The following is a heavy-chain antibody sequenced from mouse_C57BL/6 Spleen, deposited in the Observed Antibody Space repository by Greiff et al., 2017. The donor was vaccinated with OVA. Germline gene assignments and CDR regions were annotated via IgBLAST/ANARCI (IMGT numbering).Heavy chain of an antibody. V-gene: IGHV1-19*01. CDR3: ARGATAQTGTYAMDY. D-gene: IGHD4-1*01. CDR2: INPYNGGT. Sequence: EVQLQESGPVLVKPGASVKMSCKASGYTFTDYYMNWVKQSHGKSLEWIGVINPYNGGTSYNQKFKGKATLTVDKSSSTAYMELNSLTSEDSAVYYCARGATAQTGTYAMDYWGQGTSVTVSS. J-gene: IGHJ4*01. CDR1: GYTFTDYY.